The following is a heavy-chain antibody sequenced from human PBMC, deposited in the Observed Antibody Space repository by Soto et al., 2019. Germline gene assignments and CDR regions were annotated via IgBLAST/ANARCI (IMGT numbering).Heavy chain of an antibody. V-gene: IGHV3-7*01. CDR1: GFTLSSYW. CDR3: ASQRDFWGGYSLYYMDV. J-gene: IGHJ6*03. CDR2: IKQDGSEK. D-gene: IGHD3-3*01. Sequence: GGSLRLSCAASGFTLSSYWMSWVRQAPGKGLEWVANIKQDGSEKYYVDSVKGRFTISRDNAKNSLYLQMNSLRAEDTAVYYCASQRDFWGGYSLYYMDVWGKGTTVTVSS.